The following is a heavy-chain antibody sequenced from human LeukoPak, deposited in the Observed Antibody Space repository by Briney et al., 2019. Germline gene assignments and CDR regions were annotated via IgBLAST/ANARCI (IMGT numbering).Heavy chain of an antibody. CDR2: INTNTGNP. V-gene: IGHV7-4-1*02. CDR1: GYTFSSYG. D-gene: IGHD6-13*01. J-gene: IGHJ6*03. Sequence: ASVKVSCKASGYTFSSYGMNWVRQAPGQGLEWMGWINTNTGNPTYAQGFTGRFVFSLDTSVSTAYLQISSLKAEDTAVYYCARGGSSSWYHYYYYMDVWGKGTTVTVSS. CDR3: ARGGSSSWYHYYYYMDV.